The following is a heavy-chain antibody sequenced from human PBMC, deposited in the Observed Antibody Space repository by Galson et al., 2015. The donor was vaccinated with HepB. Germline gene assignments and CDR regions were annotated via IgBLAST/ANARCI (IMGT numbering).Heavy chain of an antibody. J-gene: IGHJ4*02. Sequence: SVKVSCKASGGTFSSYAVSWVRQAPGQGLEWMGRIIPMLDIANYAQKFQGRVTITADTSTSTAYMELRSLKSDDTAVYYCARGYCSSTSCPMGYWGQGTLVTVSS. D-gene: IGHD2-2*01. V-gene: IGHV1-69*04. CDR1: GGTFSSYA. CDR2: IIPMLDIA. CDR3: ARGYCSSTSCPMGY.